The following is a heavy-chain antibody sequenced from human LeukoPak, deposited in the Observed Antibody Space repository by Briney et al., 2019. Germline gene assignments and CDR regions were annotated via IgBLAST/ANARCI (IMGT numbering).Heavy chain of an antibody. V-gene: IGHV4-59*12. J-gene: IGHJ6*03. CDR3: ARDSRVAAAGPTGHYYYYMDV. CDR2: IYYSGST. D-gene: IGHD6-13*01. CDR1: GGSISSYY. Sequence: SETLSLTCTVSGGSISSYYWSWIRQPPGKGLEWIGYIYYSGSTNYNPSLKSRVTISVDTSKNQFSLKLSSVTAADTAVYYCARDSRVAAAGPTGHYYYYMDVWGKGTTVTISS.